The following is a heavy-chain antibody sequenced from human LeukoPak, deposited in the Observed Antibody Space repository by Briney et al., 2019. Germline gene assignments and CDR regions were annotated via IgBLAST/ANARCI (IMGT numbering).Heavy chain of an antibody. CDR1: GFTFSSYS. CDR2: ISSSSSYI. V-gene: IGHV3-21*01. Sequence: GGSPRLSCAASGFTFSSYSMNWVRQTPGKGREWVSSISSSSSYIYYADSVKGRFTISRDNAKNSLYLQMNSLRAEDTAVYYCARVTGTTGRGAFDIWGQGTMVTVSS. CDR3: ARVTGTTGRGAFDI. D-gene: IGHD1-20*01. J-gene: IGHJ3*02.